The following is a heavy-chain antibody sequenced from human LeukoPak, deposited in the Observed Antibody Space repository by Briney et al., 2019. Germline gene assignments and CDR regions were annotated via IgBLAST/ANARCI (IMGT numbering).Heavy chain of an antibody. CDR1: GYTFTSYD. CDR3: ARVGSSSWYSRFDP. J-gene: IGHJ5*02. Sequence: ASVKVSCTASGYTFTSYDINWVRQATGQGLEWMGWMNPNSGNTGYAQKFQGRVTMTRNTSISTAYMELSSLRSGDTAVYYCARVGSSSWYSRFDPWGQGTLVTVSS. CDR2: MNPNSGNT. V-gene: IGHV1-8*01. D-gene: IGHD6-13*01.